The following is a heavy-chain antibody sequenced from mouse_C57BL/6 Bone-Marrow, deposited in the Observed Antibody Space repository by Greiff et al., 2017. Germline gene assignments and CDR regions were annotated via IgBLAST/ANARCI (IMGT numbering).Heavy chain of an antibody. V-gene: IGHV1-85*01. CDR2: IYPRDGST. CDR1: GYTFTSYD. J-gene: IGHJ1*03. Sequence: QVQLMESGPELVQPGASVKLSCTASGYTFTSYDINWVQQTPGQGLEWIGWIYPRDGSTKYNETFKGKATLTVDTSSSTAYMELHSLTSEDSAVDFCARDYGSSDWYFDVWGTGTTVTVSA. CDR3: ARDYGSSDWYFDV. D-gene: IGHD1-1*01.